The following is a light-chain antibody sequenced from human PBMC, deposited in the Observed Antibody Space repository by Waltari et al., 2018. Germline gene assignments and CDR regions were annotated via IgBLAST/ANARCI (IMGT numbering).Light chain of an antibody. V-gene: IGKV3-20*01. J-gene: IGKJ4*01. Sequence: EIVLTQSPGTLPLSPGERPTLSCRASQTVRTTYLAWYQQKPGQAPTLLIYGASSRATGIPDRFSGSGSGTDFSLTISSLEPEDFAVYYCQQYDISPLTFGGGTKVEIK. CDR3: QQYDISPLT. CDR1: QTVRTTY. CDR2: GAS.